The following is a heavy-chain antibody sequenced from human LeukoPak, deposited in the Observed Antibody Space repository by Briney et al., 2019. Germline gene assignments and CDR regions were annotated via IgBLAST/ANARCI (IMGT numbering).Heavy chain of an antibody. CDR2: ISRSGSPI. D-gene: IGHD6-6*01. J-gene: IGHJ4*02. Sequence: GGSLRLSCAASGFTLRKYEMNWVRQAPGKGLEWLSYISRSGSPIYYADSVKGRFTISRDNAKDSLYLQMNSLRAEDTAVYYCARDLVYWGQGTLVSVSS. V-gene: IGHV3-48*03. CDR1: GFTLRKYE. CDR3: ARDLVY.